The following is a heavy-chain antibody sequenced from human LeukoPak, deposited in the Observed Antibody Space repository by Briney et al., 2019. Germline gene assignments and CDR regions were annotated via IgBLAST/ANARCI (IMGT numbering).Heavy chain of an antibody. V-gene: IGHV3-74*01. CDR1: GFTFSSYW. Sequence: SLRLSCAASGFTFSSYWMHWVRQAPGKGLVWVSHINSDGSSTSYADSVKGRFAISRDNAKNTLYLQMNSLRAEDTAVYYCVRQQLVRYYYYGMDVWGKGTTVTVSS. D-gene: IGHD6-13*01. CDR2: INSDGSST. J-gene: IGHJ6*04. CDR3: VRQQLVRYYYYGMDV.